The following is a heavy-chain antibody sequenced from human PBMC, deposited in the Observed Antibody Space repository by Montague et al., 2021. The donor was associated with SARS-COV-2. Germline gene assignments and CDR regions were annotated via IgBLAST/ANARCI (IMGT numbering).Heavy chain of an antibody. CDR3: ARLTAGYCSGCSCYWGTGFDY. Sequence: TLSLTCTVSGGPISSGGYYWSWIRQHPGKGLEWIGYIYYSGSTYYNPSLKSRVTISVDTSKNQFSLKLSSVTAADTAVYYCARLTAGYCSGCSCYWGTGFDYWGQGTLVTVSS. V-gene: IGHV4-31*03. J-gene: IGHJ4*02. CDR1: GGPISSGGYY. CDR2: IYYSGST. D-gene: IGHD2-15*01.